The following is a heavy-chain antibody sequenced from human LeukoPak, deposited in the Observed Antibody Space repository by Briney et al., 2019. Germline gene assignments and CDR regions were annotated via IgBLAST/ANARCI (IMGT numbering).Heavy chain of an antibody. CDR3: ARLVGAVAGTRPYYYYGMDV. J-gene: IGHJ6*02. Sequence: GESQKISCKGSGYSFTSYWIGWVRQMPGKGLEWMGIIYPGDSDTRYSPSFQGQVTISADKSISTAYLQWSSLKASDTAMYYCARLVGAVAGTRPYYYYGMDVWGQGTTVTVSS. D-gene: IGHD6-19*01. CDR2: IYPGDSDT. CDR1: GYSFTSYW. V-gene: IGHV5-51*01.